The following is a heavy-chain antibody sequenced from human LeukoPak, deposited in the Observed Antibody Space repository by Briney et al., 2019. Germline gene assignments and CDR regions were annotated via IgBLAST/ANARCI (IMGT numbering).Heavy chain of an antibody. J-gene: IGHJ4*02. CDR2: INPSGGST. CDR1: GYTFTSYY. Sequence: ASVKVSCKASGYTFTSYYMHWVRQAPGQGLEWMGIINPSGGSTSYAHKFQGRVTMTRDTSTSTVYMELGSLRSEDTAVYYCARATVGATFTGDYWGQGTLVTVSS. CDR3: ARATVGATFTGDY. V-gene: IGHV1-46*01. D-gene: IGHD1-26*01.